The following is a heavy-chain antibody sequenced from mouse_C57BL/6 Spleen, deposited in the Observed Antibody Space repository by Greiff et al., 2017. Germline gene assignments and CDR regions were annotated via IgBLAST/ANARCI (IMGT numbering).Heavy chain of an antibody. CDR3: ARPTIYYYGSSQAMDY. J-gene: IGHJ4*01. CDR1: GYAFSSYW. Sequence: VQLQQSGAELVKPGASVKISCKASGYAFSSYWMNWVKQRPGKGLEWIGQIYPGDGDTNYNGKFKGKATLTADKSSSTAYMQLSSLTSEDAAVYFCARPTIYYYGSSQAMDYWGQGTSVTVSS. D-gene: IGHD1-1*01. V-gene: IGHV1-80*01. CDR2: IYPGDGDT.